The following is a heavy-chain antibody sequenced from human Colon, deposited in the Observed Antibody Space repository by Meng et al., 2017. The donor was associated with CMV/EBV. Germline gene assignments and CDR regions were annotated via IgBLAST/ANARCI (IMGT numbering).Heavy chain of an antibody. CDR1: GTSFSEYY. Sequence: SETLSLTCAVYGTSFSEYYWGWIRQPPGKGLEWIGEIYHRGTTKYNSSLESRVTISVDTSKNHLSLRLTSVTAADTAVYYCARVAPLGFGTTPFDYWGQGALVTVSS. V-gene: IGHV4-34*01. CDR2: IYHRGTT. J-gene: IGHJ4*02. CDR3: ARVAPLGFGTTPFDY. D-gene: IGHD3-10*01.